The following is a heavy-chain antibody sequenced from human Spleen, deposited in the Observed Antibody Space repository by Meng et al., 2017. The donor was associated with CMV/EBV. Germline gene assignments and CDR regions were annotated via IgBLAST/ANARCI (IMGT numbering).Heavy chain of an antibody. CDR2: VYFSGSA. V-gene: IGHV4-31*02. D-gene: IGHD4-11*01. Sequence: VSGGAISTGGYYWSWVRQLPGKGLEWIGYVYFSGSAYYNPSLKSRVTISVDTSQNRFSLSLSSVTAADTAVYHCARVAVSKESLDYWGQGTLVTVSS. J-gene: IGHJ4*02. CDR3: ARVAVSKESLDY. CDR1: GGAISTGGYY.